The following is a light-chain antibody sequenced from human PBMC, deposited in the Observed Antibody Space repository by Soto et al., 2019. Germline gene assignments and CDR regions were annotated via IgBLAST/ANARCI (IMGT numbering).Light chain of an antibody. CDR1: QDISNY. CDR2: DAS. V-gene: IGKV1-33*01. CDR3: QQYDNLPRV. J-gene: IGKJ3*01. Sequence: DIQMTQSPSSLSASVGDRVTITCQASQDISNYLNWYQQKPGQAPKLLIYDASNLETGVPSRFSGSGSGTDFTFTISSLQPEDIATYYCQQYDNLPRVFGPGTKVDIK.